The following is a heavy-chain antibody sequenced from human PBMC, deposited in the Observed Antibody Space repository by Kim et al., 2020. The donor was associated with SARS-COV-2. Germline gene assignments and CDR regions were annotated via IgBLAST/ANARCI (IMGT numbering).Heavy chain of an antibody. V-gene: IGHV1-2*04. CDR3: AREPIAAAGLYYYYYGMDV. CDR1: GYTFTGYY. Sequence: ASVKVSCKASGYTFTGYYMHWVRQAPGQGLEWMGWINPNSGGTNYAQKFQGWVTMTRDTSISTAYMELSRLRSDDTAVYYCAREPIAAAGLYYYYYGMDVWGQGTTVTVSS. D-gene: IGHD6-13*01. J-gene: IGHJ6*02. CDR2: INPNSGGT.